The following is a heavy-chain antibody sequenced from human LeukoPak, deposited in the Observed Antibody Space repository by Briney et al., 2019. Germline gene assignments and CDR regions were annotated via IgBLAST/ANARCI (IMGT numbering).Heavy chain of an antibody. CDR1: GFTFSSYS. CDR3: ARGHDYVYYFDY. V-gene: IGHV3-21*01. Sequence: GGSLRLSCAASGFTFSSYSMNWVRRAPGKGLEWVSSISSSSSYIYYADSVKGRFTISRDNAKNSLYLQMNSLRAEDTAVYYCARGHDYVYYFDYWGQGTLVTVSS. J-gene: IGHJ4*02. CDR2: ISSSSSYI. D-gene: IGHD3-16*01.